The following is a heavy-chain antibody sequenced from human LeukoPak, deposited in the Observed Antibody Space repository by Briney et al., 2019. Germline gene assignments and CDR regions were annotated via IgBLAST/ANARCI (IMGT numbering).Heavy chain of an antibody. CDR3: ARVTVAGTFGYYCYGMDV. V-gene: IGHV4-34*01. D-gene: IGHD6-19*01. CDR1: GGSFSGYY. J-gene: IGHJ6*02. Sequence: PSETLSLTCAVYGGSFSGYYWSWIRQPPGKGLEWIGEINHSGSTNYNPSLKSRVTISVDTSKNQFSLKLSSVTAADTAVYYCARVTVAGTFGYYCYGMDVWGQGTTVTVSS. CDR2: INHSGST.